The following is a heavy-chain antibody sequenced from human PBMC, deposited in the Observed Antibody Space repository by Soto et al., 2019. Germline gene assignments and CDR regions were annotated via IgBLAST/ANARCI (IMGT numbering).Heavy chain of an antibody. J-gene: IGHJ4*02. CDR2: IYYSGST. CDR3: ARVSVDTAMAYYFDY. CDR1: GGSISSGDYY. V-gene: IGHV4-30-4*01. Sequence: SETLSLTCTVSGGSISSGDYYWSWIRQPPGKGLEWIGYIYYSGSTYYNPSLKSRVTISVDTSNNQFSLKLSSVTAADTAVYYRARVSVDTAMAYYFDYWGQGTLVTVS. D-gene: IGHD5-18*01.